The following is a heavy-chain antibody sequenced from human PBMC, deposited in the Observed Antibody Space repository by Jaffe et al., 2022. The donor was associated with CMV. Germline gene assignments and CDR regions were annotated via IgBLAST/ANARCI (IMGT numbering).Heavy chain of an antibody. CDR3: ARASVGIYSSIRY. D-gene: IGHD3-10*01. CDR2: IYHGGST. V-gene: IGHV4-4*02. CDR1: GGSINSSHW. J-gene: IGHJ4*02. Sequence: QVQLQESGPGLVKPSGTLSLTCAVSGGSINSSHWWTWVRQPPGKGLEWIGEIYHGGSTNYSPSHKSRITMSIDKSKNQFSLKLNSVTAADTAVYYCARASVGIYSSIRYWGQGTLVTVSS.